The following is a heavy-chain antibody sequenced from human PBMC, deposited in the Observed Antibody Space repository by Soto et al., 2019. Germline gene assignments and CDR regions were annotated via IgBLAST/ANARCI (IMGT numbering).Heavy chain of an antibody. Sequence: GASVKVSCKASGGTFSSYTISWVRQAPGQGLEWMGRIIPILGIANYAQKFQGRVTITADKSTSTAYMELSSLRSEDTAVYYCSSLTYYYDSSGSYAPGYYFDYWGQRTLVTVSS. CDR1: GGTFSSYT. V-gene: IGHV1-69*02. CDR3: SSLTYYYDSSGSYAPGYYFDY. CDR2: IIPILGIA. D-gene: IGHD3-22*01. J-gene: IGHJ4*02.